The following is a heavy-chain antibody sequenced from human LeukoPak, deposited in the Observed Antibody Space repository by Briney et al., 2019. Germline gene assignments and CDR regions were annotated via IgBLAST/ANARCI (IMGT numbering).Heavy chain of an antibody. CDR2: ISTSSRYI. J-gene: IGHJ5*02. V-gene: IGHV3-21*01. D-gene: IGHD2-2*01. Sequence: GGSLRLSCAASGFTFSSFDMNWVRQAPGKGLEWVSSISTSSRYIYYRDSVKGRFTTSRDDAKNSLYLQMNSLRVEDTAVYYCARADCSGSTCYLRRSWFDPWGQGTLVTVSS. CDR3: ARADCSGSTCYLRRSWFDP. CDR1: GFTFSSFD.